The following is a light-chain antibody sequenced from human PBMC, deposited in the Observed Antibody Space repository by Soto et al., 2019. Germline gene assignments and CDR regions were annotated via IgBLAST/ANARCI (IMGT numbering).Light chain of an antibody. Sequence: DIQMTQSPSSLSASIGDRVTITCQASQDITSYLNWYQQKPGKAPKLLIYDASNLESGVPSRFSGSGSGTDFTFTISSLQPEDIATYYCQQYDSLLFTFGPGTKVEI. CDR1: QDITSY. V-gene: IGKV1-33*01. CDR3: QQYDSLLFT. J-gene: IGKJ3*01. CDR2: DAS.